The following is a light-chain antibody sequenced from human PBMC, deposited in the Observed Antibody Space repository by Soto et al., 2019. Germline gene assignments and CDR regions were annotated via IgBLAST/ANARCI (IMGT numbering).Light chain of an antibody. Sequence: DIQMTQSPSTLSGSVGDRVTISCRASQTISSWLAWYQQKPGKAPKLLIYKASTLKSGVPSRFSGSGSGTEFTLTISSLQPDDFATYYCQHYNFFSEAFGQGANVDIK. CDR3: QHYNFFSEA. J-gene: IGKJ1*01. CDR2: KAS. V-gene: IGKV1-5*03. CDR1: QTISSW.